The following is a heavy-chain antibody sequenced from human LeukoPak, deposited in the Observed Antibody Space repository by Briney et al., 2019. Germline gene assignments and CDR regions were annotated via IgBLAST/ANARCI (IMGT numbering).Heavy chain of an antibody. CDR2: IYYSGST. V-gene: IGHV4-59*01. D-gene: IGHD3-22*01. J-gene: IGHJ6*02. CDR3: ARGCDYDSSGYYYSYYYGMGV. CDR1: GGSISSYY. Sequence: SETLSLTCTVSGGSISSYYWSWIREPPGEGLEWVGYIYYSGSTNYNPSLKSRVTISVDTSKNQFSLKLSSVTAADTAVYYCARGCDYDSSGYYYSYYYGMGVWGQGTTVTVSS.